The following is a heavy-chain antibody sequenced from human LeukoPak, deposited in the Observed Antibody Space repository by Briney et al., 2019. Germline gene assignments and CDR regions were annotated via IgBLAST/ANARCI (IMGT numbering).Heavy chain of an antibody. V-gene: IGHV4-59*01. CDR1: GGSISSYY. CDR2: IYYSGST. CDR3: ASWGAYYYDSSGYPREIGY. D-gene: IGHD3-22*01. J-gene: IGHJ4*02. Sequence: SETLSLTCTVSGGSISSYYWSWIRQPPGKGLEWIGYIYYSGSTNYNPSLKSRVTISVDTSKNQFSLKLSSVTAADTAVYYCASWGAYYYDSSGYPREIGYWGQGTLVTVSS.